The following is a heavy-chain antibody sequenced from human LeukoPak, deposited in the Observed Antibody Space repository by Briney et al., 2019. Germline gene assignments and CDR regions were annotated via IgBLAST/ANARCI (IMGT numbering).Heavy chain of an antibody. CDR1: GFTVSSNY. Sequence: GGSLRLSCAASGFTVSSNYMSWVRQAPGKGLEWVSVISGSGGSTYYADSVKGRFTISRDNSKNTLYLQMNSLRAEDTAVYYCAKGLGYSSPNWFDPWGQGTLVTVSS. V-gene: IGHV3-23*01. CDR3: AKGLGYSSPNWFDP. CDR2: ISGSGGST. J-gene: IGHJ5*02. D-gene: IGHD6-13*01.